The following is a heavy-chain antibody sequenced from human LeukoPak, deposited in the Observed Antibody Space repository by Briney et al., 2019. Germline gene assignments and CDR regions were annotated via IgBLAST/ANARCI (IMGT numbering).Heavy chain of an antibody. V-gene: IGHV3-48*02. D-gene: IGHD6-13*01. CDR3: ASSSWSSEYFHY. J-gene: IGHJ1*01. CDR2: ISSSSSTI. CDR1: GFTFSSYD. Sequence: GGSLRLSCAASGFTFSSYDMNWVRQAPGKGLEWVSYISSSSSTIYYADSVKGRFTISRDNAKNSLYLQMNSLRDEDTAVYYCASSSWSSEYFHYWGQGTLVTVSS.